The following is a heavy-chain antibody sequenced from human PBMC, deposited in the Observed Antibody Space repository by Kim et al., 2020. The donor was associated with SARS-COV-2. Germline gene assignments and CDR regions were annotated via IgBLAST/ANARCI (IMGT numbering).Heavy chain of an antibody. J-gene: IGHJ5*02. CDR3: ARALIVGVVIVWFDP. V-gene: IGHV4-39*06. Sequence: PSLKSRVTVSVDTSKNQCALKLSSVTAADTAVYYCARALIVGVVIVWFDPWGQGTLVTVSS. D-gene: IGHD3-3*01.